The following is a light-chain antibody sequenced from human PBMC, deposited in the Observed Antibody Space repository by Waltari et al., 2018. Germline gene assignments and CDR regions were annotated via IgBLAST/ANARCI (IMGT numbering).Light chain of an antibody. V-gene: IGLV1-40*01. Sequence: QSVLTQPPSVSGAPGQTITIACTGSTSNIGEGYDVQWYQQLPGTAPQLLIYDNINRPSGVPDRFSGSKSGTSASLAITGLQAEDEADYYCQSYDSSLVVFGGGTKLTVL. CDR3: QSYDSSLVV. J-gene: IGLJ2*01. CDR1: TSNIGEGYD. CDR2: DNI.